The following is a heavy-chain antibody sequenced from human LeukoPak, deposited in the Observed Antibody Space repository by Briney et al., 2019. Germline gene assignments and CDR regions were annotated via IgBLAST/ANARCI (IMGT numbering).Heavy chain of an antibody. J-gene: IGHJ4*02. V-gene: IGHV1-18*01. CDR2: ISAYNGNT. CDR3: ARGRLSHCSSTSCYLGPAVW. D-gene: IGHD2-2*01. CDR1: GYTFTSYG. Sequence: ASVKVSCKASGYTFTSYGISWVRQAPGQGLEWMGWISAYNGNTNYAQKLQGRVTMTTDTSTSTAYMELRGLRSDDTAVYYCARGRLSHCSSTSCYLGPAVWWGQGTLVTVSS.